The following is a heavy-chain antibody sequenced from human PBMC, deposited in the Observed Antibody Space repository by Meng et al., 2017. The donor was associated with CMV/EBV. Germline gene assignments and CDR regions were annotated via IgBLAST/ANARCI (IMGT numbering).Heavy chain of an antibody. Sequence: GGSLRLSCKGSGYSFTSYWIGWVRRMPGKGLEWMGIIYPGDSDTRYSPSFQGQVTISADKSISTAYLQWSSLKASDTAMYYCARSGYCSSTSCYTAYGMDVWGQGTTVTVSS. J-gene: IGHJ6*02. V-gene: IGHV5-51*01. D-gene: IGHD2-2*02. CDR2: IYPGDSDT. CDR1: GYSFTSYW. CDR3: ARSGYCSSTSCYTAYGMDV.